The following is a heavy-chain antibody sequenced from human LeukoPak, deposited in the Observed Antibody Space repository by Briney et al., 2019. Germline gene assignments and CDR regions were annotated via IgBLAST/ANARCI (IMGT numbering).Heavy chain of an antibody. J-gene: IGHJ4*02. CDR3: ARGLPRIAARFWTDY. CDR1: GVSFSGYY. CDR2: INHSGST. V-gene: IGHV4-34*01. Sequence: ASETLSLTCAVYGVSFSGYYWSWIRQPPGKGLEWIGEINHSGSTNYNQSLKSRVTISVDTSKNQFSLKLSSVTAADTAVYYCARGLPRIAARFWTDYWGQGTLVTVSS. D-gene: IGHD6-6*01.